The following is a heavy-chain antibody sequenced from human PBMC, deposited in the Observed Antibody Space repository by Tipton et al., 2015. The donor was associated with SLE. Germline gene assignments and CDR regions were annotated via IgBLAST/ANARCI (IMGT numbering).Heavy chain of an antibody. V-gene: IGHV3-7*01. J-gene: IGHJ3*02. CDR3: ARWPLKHYSSGDYYDSASDM. CDR1: GFTFSRSW. Sequence: GSLRLSCAASGFTFSRSWMNWVRLAPGKGLEWVANINEYGSEKHYVDSLKERLTTSRDNAKKSVYLRMNSLRDEDTAVYYCARWPLKHYSSGDYYDSASDMWGQGTMVTVSS. D-gene: IGHD3-10*01. CDR2: INEYGSEK.